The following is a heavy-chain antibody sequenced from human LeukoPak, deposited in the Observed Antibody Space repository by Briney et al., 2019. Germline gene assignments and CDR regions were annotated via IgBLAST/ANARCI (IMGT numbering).Heavy chain of an antibody. CDR1: GGSFSGYY. V-gene: IGHV4-31*11. J-gene: IGHJ4*02. CDR2: IYYSGST. Sequence: SETLSLTCAVYGGSFSGYYWSWIRQHPGKGLEWIGYIYYSGSTYYNPSLKSRVTISVDTSKNQFSLKPSSVTAADTAVYYCARDTAGDDSSGYYPPKFDYWGQGTLVTVSS. D-gene: IGHD3-22*01. CDR3: ARDTAGDDSSGYYPPKFDY.